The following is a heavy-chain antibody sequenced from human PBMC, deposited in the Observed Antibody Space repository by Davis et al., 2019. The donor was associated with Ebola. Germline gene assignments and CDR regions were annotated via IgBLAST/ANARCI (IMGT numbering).Heavy chain of an antibody. V-gene: IGHV3-21*01. Sequence: GESLKISCAASGFTFSSYSMNWVRQAPGKELEWVSSISSSSSYIYYADSVKGRFTISRDNAKNSLYLQMNSLRAEDTAVYYCARQYYYDSSGYYYYWGQGTLVTVSS. CDR3: ARQYYYDSSGYYYY. D-gene: IGHD3-22*01. CDR2: ISSSSSYI. J-gene: IGHJ4*02. CDR1: GFTFSSYS.